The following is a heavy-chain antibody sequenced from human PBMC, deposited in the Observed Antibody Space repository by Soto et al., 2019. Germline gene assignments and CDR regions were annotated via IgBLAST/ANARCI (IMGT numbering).Heavy chain of an antibody. CDR1: GFTFSSYA. CDR2: ISYDGSNK. J-gene: IGHJ4*02. V-gene: IGHV3-30-3*01. D-gene: IGHD2-2*01. CDR3: ARGGIVVVPAALDY. Sequence: QVQLVESGGGVVQPGRSPRLSCAASGFTFSSYAMHWVRQAPGKGLEWVAVISYDGSNKYYADSVKGRFTISRDNSKNTLYLQMNSLRAEDTAVYYCARGGIVVVPAALDYWGQGTLVTVSS.